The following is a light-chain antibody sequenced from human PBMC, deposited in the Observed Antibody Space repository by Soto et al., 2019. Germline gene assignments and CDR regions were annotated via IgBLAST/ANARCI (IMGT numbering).Light chain of an antibody. J-gene: IGLJ2*01. CDR3: GTCDSSLSAGNVV. CDR2: ENN. Sequence: QSVLTQPPSVSAAPGQKVTISCSGSSSNIGNNYVSWYQQLPGTAPKLLIYENNKRPSGIPDRFSGSKSGTSATLGITGLQTGDEADYYCGTCDSSLSAGNVVFGGGTKLTVL. CDR1: SSNIGNNY. V-gene: IGLV1-51*02.